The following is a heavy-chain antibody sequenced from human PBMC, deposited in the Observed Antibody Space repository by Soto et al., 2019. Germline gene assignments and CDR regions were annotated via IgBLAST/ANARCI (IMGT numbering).Heavy chain of an antibody. CDR3: AKAPTGFDYYGMDV. CDR1: GFTFSSYA. V-gene: IGHV3-23*01. J-gene: IGHJ6*02. CDR2: ISGSGGST. D-gene: IGHD4-4*01. Sequence: GGSLRLSCAASGFTFSSYAMSWVRQAPGKGLEWVSAISGSGGSTYYADSVKGRLTISRDNSKNTLYLQMNSLRAEDTAVYYCAKAPTGFDYYGMDVWGQGTTVTVSS.